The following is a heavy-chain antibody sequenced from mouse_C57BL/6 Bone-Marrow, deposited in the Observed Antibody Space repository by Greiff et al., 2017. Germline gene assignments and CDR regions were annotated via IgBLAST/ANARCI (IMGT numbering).Heavy chain of an antibody. J-gene: IGHJ2*01. CDR1: GYTFTDYN. Sequence: EVQGVESGPELVKPGASVKMSCKASGYTFTDYNMHWVKQSHGKSLEWIGYINPNNGGTSYNQKFKGKATLTVNKSTSTAYMELRSLTSKDSAVYYCARWRITTVDYWGQGTTLTVSS. CDR3: ARWRITTVDY. CDR2: INPNNGGT. V-gene: IGHV1-22*01. D-gene: IGHD1-1*01.